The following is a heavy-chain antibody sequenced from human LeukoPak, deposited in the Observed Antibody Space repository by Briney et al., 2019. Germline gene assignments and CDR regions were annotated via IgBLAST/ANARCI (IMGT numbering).Heavy chain of an antibody. CDR1: GFIFSIYA. CDR3: ARVIRAGPGKGYFDY. V-gene: IGHV3-23*01. J-gene: IGHJ4*02. CDR2: ISGSGGST. D-gene: IGHD6-13*01. Sequence: GGSLRLSCATSGFIFSIYALSWVRQAPGEGLEWASSISGSGGSTYHADSVKGRFTISRDSSKNTLYLQMNSLRAEDTAIYYCARVIRAGPGKGYFDYWGQGTLVTVSS.